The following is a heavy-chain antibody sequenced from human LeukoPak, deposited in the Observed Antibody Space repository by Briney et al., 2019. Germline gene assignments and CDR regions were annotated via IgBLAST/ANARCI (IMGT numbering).Heavy chain of an antibody. CDR3: ARHNSAVGAFEY. D-gene: IGHD1-26*01. V-gene: IGHV4-59*08. Sequence: SETLSLTCTVSAGSISTYYWSWIRQPPGKGLEWIGTIYYTGSVHYNPSLKSRVTISVDTSKNQFPVKLSSVTAADTAMYYCARHNSAVGAFEYWGQGTLVTVSS. CDR1: AGSISTYY. J-gene: IGHJ4*02. CDR2: IYYTGSV.